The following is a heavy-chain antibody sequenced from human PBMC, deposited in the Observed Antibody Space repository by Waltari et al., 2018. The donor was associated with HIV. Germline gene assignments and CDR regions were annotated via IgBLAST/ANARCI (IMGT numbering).Heavy chain of an antibody. J-gene: IGHJ5*02. V-gene: IGHV4-34*01. Sequence: LTCAVYGGSFSGYYWSWIRQPPGKGLEWIGEINHSGSTNYNPSLKSRVTISVDTSKNQFSLKLSSVTAADTAVYYCARRARRNCTNGVCENWFDPWGQGTLVTVSS. CDR1: GGSFSGYY. CDR2: INHSGST. D-gene: IGHD2-8*01. CDR3: ARRARRNCTNGVCENWFDP.